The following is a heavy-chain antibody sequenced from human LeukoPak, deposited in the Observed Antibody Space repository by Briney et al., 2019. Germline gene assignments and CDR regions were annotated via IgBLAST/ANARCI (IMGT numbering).Heavy chain of an antibody. CDR3: ARPRCSSTSCPGGYNWFDP. J-gene: IGHJ5*02. Sequence: GGSLRLSCVASGFTFSSYSMNWVRQAPGKGLEWVSSISSSSSYIYYADSVKGRFTISRDNAKNSLYLQMNSLRAEDTAVYYCARPRCSSTSCPGGYNWFDPWGQGTLVTVSS. V-gene: IGHV3-21*01. CDR2: ISSSSSYI. D-gene: IGHD2-2*01. CDR1: GFTFSSYS.